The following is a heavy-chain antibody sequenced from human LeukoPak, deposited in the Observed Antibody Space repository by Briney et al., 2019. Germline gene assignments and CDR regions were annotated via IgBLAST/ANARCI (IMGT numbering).Heavy chain of an antibody. CDR2: INPSGGTT. V-gene: IGHV1-46*01. CDR3: ARPTSIIPASNVYYYYYAMDV. CDR1: GYTFTNYY. D-gene: IGHD2-2*01. Sequence: ASLRVSSKASGYTFTNYYMHWVRQAPGQGLEWMGIINPSGGTTTNAHKFQDRVTMTRDTSTSTVYMEVSSLRPEDTAVYYCARPTSIIPASNVYYYYYAMDVWGQGTTVTVSS. J-gene: IGHJ6*02.